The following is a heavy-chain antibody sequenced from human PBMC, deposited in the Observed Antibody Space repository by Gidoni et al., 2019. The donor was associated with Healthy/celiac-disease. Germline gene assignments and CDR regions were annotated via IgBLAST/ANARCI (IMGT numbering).Heavy chain of an antibody. CDR3: ARGGVTDYYYYGMDV. J-gene: IGHJ6*02. V-gene: IGHV3-21*01. CDR1: GFTFSSYS. Sequence: EVQLVESGGGLVKPGGSLRPSCAASGFTFSSYSMNWVRQAPGKGLEWVSSISSSSSYIYYADSVKGRFTISRDNAKNSLYLQMNSLRAEDTAVYYCARGGVTDYYYYGMDVWGQGTTVTVSS. D-gene: IGHD3-16*01. CDR2: ISSSSSYI.